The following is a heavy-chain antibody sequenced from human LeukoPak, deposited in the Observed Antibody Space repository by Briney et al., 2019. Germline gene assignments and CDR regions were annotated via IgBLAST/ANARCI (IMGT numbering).Heavy chain of an antibody. CDR1: GFTFSSYS. D-gene: IGHD6-19*01. CDR3: ARERGMYSSGWYGTLGY. Sequence: GGSLRLSCVASGFTFSSYSMNWVRQAPGKGLEWVSSISSSSSYIYYADSVKGRFTISRDNAKNSLYLQMNSLRAEDTAVYYCARERGMYSSGWYGTLGYWGQGTLVTVSS. CDR2: ISSSSSYI. J-gene: IGHJ4*02. V-gene: IGHV3-21*01.